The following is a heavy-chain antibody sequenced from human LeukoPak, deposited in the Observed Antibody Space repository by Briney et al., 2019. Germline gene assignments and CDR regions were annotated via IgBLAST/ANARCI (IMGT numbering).Heavy chain of an antibody. CDR3: ACSSSGWFWNY. Sequence: PSETLSLTCTVSGGSINSSTYYWGWIRQPPGKGLEWIGSIHYSGSAYYNPSLKSRVTISVDTSKKQFSLKLSSVTAADTAVYYCACSSSGWFWNYWGQGTLVTVSS. D-gene: IGHD6-19*01. V-gene: IGHV4-39*07. CDR1: GGSINSSTYY. J-gene: IGHJ4*02. CDR2: IHYSGSA.